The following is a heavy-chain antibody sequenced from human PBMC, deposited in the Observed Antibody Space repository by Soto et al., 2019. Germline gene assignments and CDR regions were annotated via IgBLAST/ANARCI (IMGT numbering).Heavy chain of an antibody. CDR2: IWHDGSQK. V-gene: IGHV3-33*01. CDR3: AGRDDPFYV. CDR1: GFTFSNYG. J-gene: IGHJ3*01. Sequence: QVQLVESGGGVVQPGTSLRLSCVATGFTFSNYGIHWVRQAPGRGLEWVAVIWHDGSQKYLADSVRGRFTISRDNSKNTVYLQMNSLRAEDTAVYYCAGRDDPFYVWGQGTIVTVSS.